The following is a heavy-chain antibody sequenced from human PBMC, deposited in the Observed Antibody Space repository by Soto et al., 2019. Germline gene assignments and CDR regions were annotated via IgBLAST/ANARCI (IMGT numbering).Heavy chain of an antibody. Sequence: PSETLSLTGTVSGDSVSSGDNYWTWIRQPPGKGPEWIANVYYSPIINYNPSLKSRVTISVDTSKNYLSLKMISVTTADTAVYYCAIGVASNPLAGHFCDPWGHGSLVNAS. D-gene: IGHD2-21*01. CDR3: AIGVASNPLAGHFCDP. V-gene: IGHV4-61*03. CDR2: VYYSPII. CDR1: GDSVSSGDNY. J-gene: IGHJ5*02.